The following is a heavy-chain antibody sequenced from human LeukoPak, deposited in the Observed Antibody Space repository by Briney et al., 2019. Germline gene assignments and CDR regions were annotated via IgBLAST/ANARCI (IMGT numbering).Heavy chain of an antibody. CDR2: IDYSGST. D-gene: IGHD2-15*01. CDR3: ARDPGSPFDH. J-gene: IGHJ4*02. Sequence: SETLSPTSTVAGGSISSGDDYWSWIRQPPGKGLEWIGYIDYSGSTYYNPSLKSRVTISVDTCKNQFSLKLSSVTAADTAVYYCARDPGSPFDHWGQGTLVTVSS. V-gene: IGHV4-30-4*08. CDR1: GGSISSGDDY.